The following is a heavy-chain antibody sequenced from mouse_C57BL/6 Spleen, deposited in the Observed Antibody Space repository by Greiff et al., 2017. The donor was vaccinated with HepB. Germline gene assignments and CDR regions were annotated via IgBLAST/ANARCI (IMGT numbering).Heavy chain of an antibody. CDR2: INPSSGYT. CDR3: ARSYYGSTYAMDY. J-gene: IGHJ4*01. D-gene: IGHD1-1*01. Sequence: QVQLKQSGAELAKPGASVKLSCKASGYTFTSYWMHWVKQRPGQGLEWIGYINPSSGYTKYNQKFKDKATLTADKSSSTAYMQLSSLTYEDSAVYNCARSYYGSTYAMDYWGQGTSVTVSS. V-gene: IGHV1-7*01. CDR1: GYTFTSYW.